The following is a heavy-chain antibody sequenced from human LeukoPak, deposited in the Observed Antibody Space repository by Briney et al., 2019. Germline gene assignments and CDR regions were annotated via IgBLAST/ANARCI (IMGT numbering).Heavy chain of an antibody. J-gene: IGHJ4*02. Sequence: SSETLSLTCTVSGGSISGSNYYWAWIRQPPGKGLEWIASIYHSGTTYYTPSLKSRFTISVDTSKNQFSLRLSSVTAADTAVYYCARRGPGDFFDYYFDYWGQGIMVTVSS. CDR2: IYHSGTT. CDR3: ARRGPGDFFDYYFDY. CDR1: GGSISGSNYY. D-gene: IGHD4-17*01. V-gene: IGHV4-39*01.